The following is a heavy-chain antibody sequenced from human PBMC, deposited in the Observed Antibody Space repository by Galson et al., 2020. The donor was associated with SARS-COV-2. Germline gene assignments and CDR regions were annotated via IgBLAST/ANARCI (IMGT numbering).Heavy chain of an antibody. D-gene: IGHD7-27*01. CDR3: ARFWAGFDI. V-gene: IGHV4-59*08. J-gene: IGHJ3*02. CDR1: GGSISPYY. Sequence: ASETLSLTCAVYGGSISPYYWSWIRQPPGKGLEWIGYIYYSGNTNYNPSLKSRLTISIDRSKNQFSLKLSSVTAADTAVYYCARFWAGFDIWGQGTMVSVSS. CDR2: IYYSGNT.